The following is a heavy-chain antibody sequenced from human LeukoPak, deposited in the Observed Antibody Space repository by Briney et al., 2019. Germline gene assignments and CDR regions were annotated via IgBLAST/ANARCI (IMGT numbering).Heavy chain of an antibody. CDR3: ASLNSAWRYSYYYGMDV. J-gene: IGHJ6*02. CDR1: GGSISSSSYY. Sequence: PSETLPLTCTVSGGSISSSSYYWGWIRQPPGKGLEWIGSIYYSGSTCYNPSLKSRVTISVDTSKNQFSLKLSSVTAADMAVYYCASLNSAWRYSYYYGMDVWGQGTTVTVSS. D-gene: IGHD1-26*01. CDR2: IYYSGST. V-gene: IGHV4-39*01.